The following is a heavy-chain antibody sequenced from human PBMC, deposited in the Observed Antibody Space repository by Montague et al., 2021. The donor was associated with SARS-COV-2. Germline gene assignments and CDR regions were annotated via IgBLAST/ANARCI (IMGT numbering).Heavy chain of an antibody. J-gene: IGHJ6*02. D-gene: IGHD2-15*01. V-gene: IGHV4-61*01. CDR3: ARERLDCSGTSCYTNGLDV. CDR2: VYYSGTA. Sequence: SETLSLTCTVSGGSVRSGLYYWTWIRQPPGKGLEWIGHVYYSGTANHNPPLKSRLTLTVDTSKNQFSLKLSSVTAADTAIYYCARERLDCSGTSCYTNGLDVWGQGTMVTVSS. CDR1: GGSVRSGLYY.